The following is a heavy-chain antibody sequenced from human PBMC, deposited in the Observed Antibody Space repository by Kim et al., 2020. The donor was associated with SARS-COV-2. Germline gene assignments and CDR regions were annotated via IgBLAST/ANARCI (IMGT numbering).Heavy chain of an antibody. V-gene: IGHV1-3*01. CDR3: AGDFETMVRGAYTYYYGMDV. CDR1: GYTFTSYA. J-gene: IGHJ6*02. CDR2: INAGNGNT. D-gene: IGHD3-10*01. Sequence: ASVKVSCKASGYTFTSYAMHWVRQAPGQRLEGMGWINAGNGNTKYSQKFQGRVTITRDTSASTAYMELSSLRSEDTAVYYCAGDFETMVRGAYTYYYGMDVWGQGTTVTVSS.